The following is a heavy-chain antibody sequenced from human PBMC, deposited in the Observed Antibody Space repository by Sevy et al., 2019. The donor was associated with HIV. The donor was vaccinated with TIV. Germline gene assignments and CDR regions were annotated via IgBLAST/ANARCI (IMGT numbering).Heavy chain of an antibody. CDR2: FWYDGSKK. V-gene: IGHV3-33*01. CDR1: GFTFSDYG. CDR3: ARGGDCSGDSCYSGFDY. J-gene: IGHJ4*02. D-gene: IGHD2-15*01. Sequence: GGSLRLSCAASGFTFSDYGLHWVRQAPGKGLEWVAVFWYDGSKKYYADSVKGRFTISRDKSKNTLYLQMNSLRAEDRAVDYWARGGDCSGDSCYSGFDYWGQGTLVTVSS.